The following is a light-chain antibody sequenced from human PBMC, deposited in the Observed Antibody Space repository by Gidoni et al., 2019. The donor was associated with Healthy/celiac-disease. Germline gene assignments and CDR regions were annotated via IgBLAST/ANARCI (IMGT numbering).Light chain of an antibody. J-gene: IGKJ2*01. V-gene: IGKV4-1*01. CDR3: QQYYSTPPYT. CDR2: WAS. CDR1: QSVLYSSNNKNY. Sequence: DIVMTHSPDSLAVSLGERATINCKSSQSVLYSSNNKNYLAWYQQKPGQPPKLLIYWASTRESGVPDRFSGSGYGTDFTLTISSLQAEDVAVYYCQQYYSTPPYTFGQGTKLEIK.